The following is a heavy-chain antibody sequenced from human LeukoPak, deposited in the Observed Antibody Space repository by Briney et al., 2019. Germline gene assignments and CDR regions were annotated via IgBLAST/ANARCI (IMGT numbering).Heavy chain of an antibody. J-gene: IGHJ4*02. V-gene: IGHV4-4*07. Sequence: SETLSLTCTVSGGSISCYYWSWIRQPAGKGLEWIGRIYTSGSTNYNPSLESRVTMSVDTSKNQFSLKLSSVTAADTAVYYCAGRRRDGYNRYDYWGQGTLVPVSS. CDR1: GGSISCYY. CDR3: AGRRRDGYNRYDY. D-gene: IGHD5-24*01. CDR2: IYTSGST.